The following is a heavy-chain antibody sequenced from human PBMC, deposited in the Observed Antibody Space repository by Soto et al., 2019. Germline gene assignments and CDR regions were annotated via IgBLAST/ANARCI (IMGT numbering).Heavy chain of an antibody. J-gene: IGHJ6*02. Sequence: QLVESGGGVVPPGASLRLSCAASGFTFSTFGMPWVRQTPGKGLEWVAVISYDGNNKVYADSVKGRFTISRDNFKNTVDLLMNNLQVDDAAVYYCAKDLQAYGDYDYYCYGLDVWGQGATVSVSS. CDR1: GFTFSTFG. V-gene: IGHV3-30*18. CDR2: ISYDGNNK. CDR3: AKDLQAYGDYDYYCYGLDV. D-gene: IGHD4-17*01.